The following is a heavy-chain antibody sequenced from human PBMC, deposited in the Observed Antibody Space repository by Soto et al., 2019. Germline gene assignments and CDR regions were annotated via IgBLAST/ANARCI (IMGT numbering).Heavy chain of an antibody. CDR1: GFTFSSYS. CDR2: ISSSSSYI. CDR3: ARVGHSGKILDWGPLVGMDV. D-gene: IGHD3-3*01. V-gene: IGHV3-21*01. J-gene: IGHJ6*02. Sequence: EVQLVESGGGLVKPGGSLRLSCAASGFTFSSYSMNWVRQAPGKGLEWVSSISSSSSYIYYADSVKGRFTISRDNAKNSLYRQMTSLRAEDTAVYYRARVGHSGKILDWGPLVGMDVWGQGTTVTVSS.